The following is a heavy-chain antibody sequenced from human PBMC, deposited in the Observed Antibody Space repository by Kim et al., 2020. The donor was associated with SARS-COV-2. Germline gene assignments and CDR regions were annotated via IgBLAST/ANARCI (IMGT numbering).Heavy chain of an antibody. J-gene: IGHJ4*02. D-gene: IGHD6-19*01. CDR1: GFTFSSSN. CDR2: ISTTSIT. Sequence: GGSLSLSCVASGFTFSSSNMNWVRQAPGKGLEWVSHISTTSITYYADSVKGRFTISRDNARNSVYLQMYSLRDEDTAVYYCARDWQWQRDYWGQGALVTVSS. V-gene: IGHV3-48*02. CDR3: ARDWQWQRDY.